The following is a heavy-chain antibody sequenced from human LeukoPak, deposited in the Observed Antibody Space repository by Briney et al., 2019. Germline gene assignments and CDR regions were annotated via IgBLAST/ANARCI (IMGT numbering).Heavy chain of an antibody. Sequence: ASVKVSCKPSGYTFTRCAVHWVRQAPGQRLEWLGWIHADSGNTKYSQKLQGRVTIARDTSASTIYMELSSLRFEDTAVYFCTIGLAGDWDAFDIWGLGTMVTASS. V-gene: IGHV1-3*01. CDR3: TIGLAGDWDAFDI. CDR1: GYTFTRCA. D-gene: IGHD6-19*01. J-gene: IGHJ3*02. CDR2: IHADSGNT.